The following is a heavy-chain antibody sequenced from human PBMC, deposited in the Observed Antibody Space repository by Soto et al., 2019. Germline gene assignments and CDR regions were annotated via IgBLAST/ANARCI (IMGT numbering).Heavy chain of an antibody. CDR2: IIPIFGTR. J-gene: IGHJ4*02. CDR3: ARDSGYDVWSGSFRVHYFDY. V-gene: IGHV1-69*06. D-gene: IGHD3-3*01. Sequence: QVQLVQSGAEVKKPGSSVKVSCKASGDSFSAHAVSWVRQAPGQGLEWMGAIIPIFGTRHYAQKFQGRVTITADKSTDTAYMELSSLRSEDTAIYYCARDSGYDVWSGSFRVHYFDYWGQGTLVNVSS. CDR1: GDSFSAHA.